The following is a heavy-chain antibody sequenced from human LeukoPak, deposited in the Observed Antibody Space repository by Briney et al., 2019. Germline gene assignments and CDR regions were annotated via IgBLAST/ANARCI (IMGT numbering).Heavy chain of an antibody. CDR3: ARDRLGPYDYGDLGYFDL. CDR1: GFTFSSYS. V-gene: IGHV3-21*01. Sequence: PGGSLRLSCVVSGFTFSSYSMNWVRQAPGKGLEWVSSISSSSSYIYYADSVKGRFTISRDNAKNSLYLQMNSLRAEDTAVYYCARDRLGPYDYGDLGYFDLWGRGTLVTVSS. J-gene: IGHJ2*01. D-gene: IGHD4-17*01. CDR2: ISSSSSYI.